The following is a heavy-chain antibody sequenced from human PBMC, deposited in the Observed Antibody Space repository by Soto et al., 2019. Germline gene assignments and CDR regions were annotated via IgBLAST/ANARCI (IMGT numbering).Heavy chain of an antibody. Sequence: ASVKVSCKASGYTFTSYYMHWVRQAPGQGLEWMGIINPSGGSTSYAQKFQGRVTMTRDTSTSTVYMELSSLRSEDTAVYYCARDVGYCSGGSCWEDGLYGMGVWGQGTTVTVSS. V-gene: IGHV1-46*01. CDR2: INPSGGST. J-gene: IGHJ6*02. D-gene: IGHD2-15*01. CDR1: GYTFTSYY. CDR3: ARDVGYCSGGSCWEDGLYGMGV.